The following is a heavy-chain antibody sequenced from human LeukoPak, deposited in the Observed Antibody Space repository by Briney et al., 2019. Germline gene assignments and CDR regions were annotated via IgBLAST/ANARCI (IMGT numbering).Heavy chain of an antibody. D-gene: IGHD3-10*01. CDR2: ISYDGRNK. V-gene: IGHV3-30*04. J-gene: IGHJ5*02. CDR1: GFTFSSYA. CDR3: ARGRDYYGSGSYYKGSIDP. Sequence: PGGSLRLSCAASGFTFSSYAMHWVRQAPGKGLEWVAVISYDGRNKYYADSVKGRFTISRDNSKNTLYLQMNSLRAEDTAVYYCARGRDYYGSGSYYKGSIDPWGQGTLVTVSS.